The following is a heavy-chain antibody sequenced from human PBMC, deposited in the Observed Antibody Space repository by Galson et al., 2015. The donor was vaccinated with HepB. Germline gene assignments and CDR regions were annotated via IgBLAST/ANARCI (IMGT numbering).Heavy chain of an antibody. CDR2: IKQDGSEK. J-gene: IGHJ5*02. V-gene: IGHV3-7*03. Sequence: SLRLSCAASGFTFSTYWMSWVRQAPGKGLEWVANIKQDGSEKYYVDSVKGRFTISRDNAKNSLYLQMNSLRAEDTAVYYCARTQYGWYGINNWFDPWGQGNLVTVSS. CDR3: ARTQYGWYGINNWFDP. D-gene: IGHD6-19*01. CDR1: GFTFSTYW.